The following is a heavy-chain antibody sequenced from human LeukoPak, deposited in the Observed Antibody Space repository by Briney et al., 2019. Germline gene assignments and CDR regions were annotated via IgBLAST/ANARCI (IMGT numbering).Heavy chain of an antibody. CDR3: AKDGHYYDSSGYTY. Sequence: PGGSLRLSCAASGFTVSSNYMSWVRQAPGKGLEWVSVIYSGGSTYYADSVKGRFTISRDNSKNTLYLQMNSLRAEDTAVYYCAKDGHYYDSSGYTYWGQGTLVTVSS. CDR2: IYSGGST. V-gene: IGHV3-53*01. J-gene: IGHJ4*02. D-gene: IGHD3-22*01. CDR1: GFTVSSNY.